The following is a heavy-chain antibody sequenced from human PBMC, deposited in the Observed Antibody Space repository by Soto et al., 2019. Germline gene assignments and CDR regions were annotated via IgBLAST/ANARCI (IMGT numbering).Heavy chain of an antibody. CDR3: ARLAKGGTTYGYLDY. Sequence: PETLSPICTVSGGSISSSSYCWGWIRQPPGKGLEWIASISYSGSTYYSLSLKSRVTISVDTSKNQFSLKLTSVTAADTAVYYCARLAKGGTTYGYLDYWGQGTLVTVSS. D-gene: IGHD2-8*01. CDR1: GGSISSSSYC. V-gene: IGHV4-39*01. J-gene: IGHJ4*02. CDR2: ISYSGST.